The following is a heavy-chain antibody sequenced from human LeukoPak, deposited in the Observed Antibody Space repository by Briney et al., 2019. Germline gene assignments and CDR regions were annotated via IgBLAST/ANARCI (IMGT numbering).Heavy chain of an antibody. J-gene: IGHJ5*02. D-gene: IGHD3-22*01. CDR2: IYPGDSDT. Sequence: GESLKISCKGSGYTFTNYWIGWVRQMPGKGLEFMGIIYPGDSDTRYSPSFQGQVTISADKSISTAYLQWSSLKASDTAMYYCARLSPVEYYDSSGYYLDNWFDPWGQGTLVTVSS. V-gene: IGHV5-51*01. CDR1: GYTFTNYW. CDR3: ARLSPVEYYDSSGYYLDNWFDP.